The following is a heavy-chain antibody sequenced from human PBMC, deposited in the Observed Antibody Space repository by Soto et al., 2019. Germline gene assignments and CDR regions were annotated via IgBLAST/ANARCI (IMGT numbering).Heavy chain of an antibody. D-gene: IGHD6-19*01. CDR3: ASGAVAGTRLDY. CDR2: IIPILGIA. Sequence: SVKVSCKASGGTFSSYTISWVRQAPGQGLEWMGRIIPILGIANYAQKFQGRVTITADKSTSTAYMELSSLRSEDTAVYYCASGAVAGTRLDYWGQGNLVTVSS. CDR1: GGTFSSYT. V-gene: IGHV1-69*02. J-gene: IGHJ4*02.